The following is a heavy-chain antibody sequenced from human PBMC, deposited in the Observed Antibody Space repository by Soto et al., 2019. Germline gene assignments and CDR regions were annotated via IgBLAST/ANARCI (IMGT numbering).Heavy chain of an antibody. V-gene: IGHV3-21*01. CDR1: GFTFSSYT. CDR3: PRFGYPTKAH. CDR2: ISSSSSYI. D-gene: IGHD5-12*01. Sequence: EVQLVESGGGLVKPGGSLRLSCAASGFTFSSYTMNWVRQAPGKGLEWVASISSSSSYIYYADSVKGRFPISRDNAKHSLYLQMHSLRANDTSIYYCPRFGYPTKAHWGQGTLVTVSS. J-gene: IGHJ4*02.